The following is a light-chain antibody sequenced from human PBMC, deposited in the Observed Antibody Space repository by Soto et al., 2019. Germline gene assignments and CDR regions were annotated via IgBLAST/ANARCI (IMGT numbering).Light chain of an antibody. CDR2: DAS. Sequence: EIVLTQSPATLSLSPGERATLSCRASQSVSSYLAWYQQKPGQAPRLLIYDASNRATGIPARFSGSGSGTDFALTISCLQPDDAASYYCQQYSSYSQFTFGPGTKVDIK. CDR3: QQYSSYSQFT. V-gene: IGKV3-11*01. J-gene: IGKJ3*01. CDR1: QSVSSY.